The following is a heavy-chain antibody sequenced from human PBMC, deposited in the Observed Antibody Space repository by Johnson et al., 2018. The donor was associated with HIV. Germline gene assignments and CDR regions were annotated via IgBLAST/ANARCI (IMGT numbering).Heavy chain of an antibody. CDR3: ARSRSGSRNAFDI. V-gene: IGHV3-66*01. Sequence: VQLVESGGGLVQPGGSLRLSCAASGFTVSNKYMSWVRQAPGKGLEWVSVIYSGGSTYYADSVKGRFIISRDNAKNSLHLQLNRLRAEDTAVYYCARSRSGSRNAFDIWGQGTMVTVSS. J-gene: IGHJ3*02. CDR1: GFTVSNKY. D-gene: IGHD3-10*01. CDR2: IYSGGST.